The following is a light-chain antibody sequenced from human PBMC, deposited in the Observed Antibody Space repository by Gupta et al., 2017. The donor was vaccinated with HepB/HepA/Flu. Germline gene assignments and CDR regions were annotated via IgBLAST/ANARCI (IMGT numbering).Light chain of an antibody. V-gene: IGLV2-23*02. J-gene: IGLJ2*01. Sequence: HSALTHPSSSSGSPGQSITISCTGTSSDLGSYNFVSCYQQPPGKAPKLMIYDVNKWPSGVSNRFSGSKSGNTASLTISGLQAEDDSDYYCCSYASSITVIFGTGTKLTVL. CDR3: CSYASSITVI. CDR2: DVN. CDR1: SSDLGSYNF.